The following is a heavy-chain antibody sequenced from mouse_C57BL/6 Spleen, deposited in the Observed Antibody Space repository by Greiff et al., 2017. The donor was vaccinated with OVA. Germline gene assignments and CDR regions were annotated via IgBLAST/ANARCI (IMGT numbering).Heavy chain of an antibody. CDR2: INPSNGGT. Sequence: QVHVKQPGTELVKPGASVKLSCKASGYTFTSYWMHWVKQRPGQGLEWIGNINPSNGGTNYNEKFKSKATLTVDKSSSTAYMQLSSLTSEDSAVYYCARWGYYGSSYDFDYWGQGTTLTVSS. D-gene: IGHD1-1*01. CDR1: GYTFTSYW. V-gene: IGHV1-53*01. J-gene: IGHJ2*01. CDR3: ARWGYYGSSYDFDY.